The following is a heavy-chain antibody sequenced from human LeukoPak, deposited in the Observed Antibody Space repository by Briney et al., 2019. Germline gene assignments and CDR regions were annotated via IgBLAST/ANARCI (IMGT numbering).Heavy chain of an antibody. CDR1: GVTFSSYA. V-gene: IGHV3-23*01. D-gene: IGHD4/OR15-4a*01. Sequence: GGSLRLSCAASGVTFSSYAMSWVRQPPGKGLEWVSAISGSGGSTYYADSVKGRFTISRDNSKNTLYLQMNSLRAEDTAVYYCAKDNGPPSTMDYWGQGTLVTVSS. J-gene: IGHJ4*02. CDR2: ISGSGGST. CDR3: AKDNGPPSTMDY.